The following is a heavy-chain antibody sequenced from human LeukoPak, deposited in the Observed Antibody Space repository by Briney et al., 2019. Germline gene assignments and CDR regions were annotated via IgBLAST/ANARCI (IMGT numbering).Heavy chain of an antibody. CDR1: GFTFSSYA. CDR2: ISGSGGST. D-gene: IGHD5-18*01. J-gene: IGHJ4*02. V-gene: IGHV3-23*01. Sequence: VGSLRLSCAASGFTFSSYAMSWVRQAPGKGLEWVSAISGSGGSTYYADSVKGRFTISRDNSKNTLYLQMNSLRAEDTAVYYCAKVTHTAMVRGDFDYWGQGTLVTVSS. CDR3: AKVTHTAMVRGDFDY.